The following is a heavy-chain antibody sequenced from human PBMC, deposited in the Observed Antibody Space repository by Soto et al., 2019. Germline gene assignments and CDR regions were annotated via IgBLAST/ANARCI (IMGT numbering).Heavy chain of an antibody. CDR2: IYWDDDK. CDR1: GFSLSTSGVG. V-gene: IGHV2-5*02. D-gene: IGHD3-10*01. CDR3: AHLLLWFGELPINWFDP. Sequence: SGPTLVHPTQTLTLTCTFSGFSLSTSGVGVGWIRQPPGKALEWLALIYWDDDKRYSPSLKSRLTITKDTSKNQVVLTMTNMDPVDTATYYCAHLLLWFGELPINWFDPWGQGTLVTVSS. J-gene: IGHJ5*02.